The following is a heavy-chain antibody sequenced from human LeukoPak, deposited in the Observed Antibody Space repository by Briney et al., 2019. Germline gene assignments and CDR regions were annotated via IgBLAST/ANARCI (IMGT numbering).Heavy chain of an antibody. Sequence: GASVKVSCKASGYPFTNYAINWVRQAPGQGLEFMGWINTYNGNPTYAQAFTGRFVFSVDTSVSTAYLQISSPTTEDTAIYYCASMGSHGFDIWGQGTMVTVSS. J-gene: IGHJ3*02. D-gene: IGHD3-16*01. CDR3: ASMGSHGFDI. CDR2: INTYNGNP. CDR1: GYPFTNYA. V-gene: IGHV7-4-1*02.